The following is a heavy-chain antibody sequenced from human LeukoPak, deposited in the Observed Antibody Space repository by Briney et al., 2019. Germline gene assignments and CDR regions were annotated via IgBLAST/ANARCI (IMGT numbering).Heavy chain of an antibody. V-gene: IGHV3-20*04. CDR1: GFTFDDYG. Sequence: RAGGSLRLSCAASGFTFDDYGMSWVRQATGKGLEWVSGINWNGGSTGYADSVKGRFTISRDNAKNSLYLQMNSLRAEDTALYYCAREINDFWSGYDFDYWGQGTLVTVSS. CDR3: AREINDFWSGYDFDY. J-gene: IGHJ4*02. D-gene: IGHD3-3*01. CDR2: INWNGGST.